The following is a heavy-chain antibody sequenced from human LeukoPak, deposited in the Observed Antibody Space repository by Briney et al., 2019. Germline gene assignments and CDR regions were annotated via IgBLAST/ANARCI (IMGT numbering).Heavy chain of an antibody. V-gene: IGHV3-23*01. CDR3: AIMHGYYDGSGYWVQ. CDR2: ITPNADRT. D-gene: IGHD3-22*01. Sequence: GRSLRLSCAASGFTFGSYVMSWVRQAPGKGLEWVSFITPNADRTSYADSVEGRFTISRDNPRNTLYMQMNSLRDEDTAIYYCAIMHGYYDGSGYWVQWGQGTLVTVSS. J-gene: IGHJ1*01. CDR1: GFTFGSYV.